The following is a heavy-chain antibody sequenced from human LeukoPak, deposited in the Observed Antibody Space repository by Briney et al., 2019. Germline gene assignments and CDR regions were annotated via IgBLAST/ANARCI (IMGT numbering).Heavy chain of an antibody. CDR3: ARVRARSYCSSTSCYGH. CDR2: IKQDGSEK. V-gene: IGHV3-7*01. J-gene: IGHJ4*02. Sequence: GGSLRLSCAASGFTFSSYWMSWVRQAPGKGLEWVANIKQDGSEKYYVDSVKGRFTISRDNAKNSLYLQMNSLRAEDTAVYYCARVRARSYCSSTSCYGHWGQGTLVTVSS. CDR1: GFTFSSYW. D-gene: IGHD2-2*01.